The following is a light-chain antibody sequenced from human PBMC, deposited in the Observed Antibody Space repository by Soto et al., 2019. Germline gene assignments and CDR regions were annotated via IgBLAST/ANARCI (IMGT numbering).Light chain of an antibody. V-gene: IGLV4-60*02. CDR3: ETWDTNVVV. CDR2: LEGSGSY. J-gene: IGLJ2*01. Sequence: QLVLTQSSSASASLGSSVKLTCTLSSGHSTYIIAWHQQQPGKAPRYLMKLEGSGSYNKGSGIPDRFSGSSSGADRYLTISNLQFEDEADYYCETWDTNVVVFGGGPKLTVL. CDR1: SGHSTYI.